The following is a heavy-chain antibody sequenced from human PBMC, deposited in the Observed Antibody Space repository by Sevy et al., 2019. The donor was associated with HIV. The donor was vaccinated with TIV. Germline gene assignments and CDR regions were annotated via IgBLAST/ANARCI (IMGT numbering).Heavy chain of an antibody. D-gene: IGHD5-18*01. Sequence: GGSLRLSCAASGFPVSSNYMSWVRQAPGKGLEWVSVIYSDGSTYHADSVKGRFTIPRDNSKNTLYLQMNSLRVEDTAGYYCARGKSGYGYGLDYWGQGTLVTVSS. J-gene: IGHJ4*02. CDR2: IYSDGST. CDR3: ARGKSGYGYGLDY. CDR1: GFPVSSNY. V-gene: IGHV3-66*01.